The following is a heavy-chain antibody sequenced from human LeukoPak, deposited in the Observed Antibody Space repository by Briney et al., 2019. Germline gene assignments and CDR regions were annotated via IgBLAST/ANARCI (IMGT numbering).Heavy chain of an antibody. V-gene: IGHV3-23*01. CDR2: ISGSDGST. J-gene: IGHJ4*02. CDR3: ASGRTGYHYFDY. Sequence: PGGSLRLSCAASGFTMSWVRQAPGKGLEWVSAISGSDGSTYYADSVKGRFTISRDNPKNTLYLQMNSLRAEDTAVYYCASGRTGYHYFDYWGQGTLVTVSS. CDR1: GFT. D-gene: IGHD3-9*01.